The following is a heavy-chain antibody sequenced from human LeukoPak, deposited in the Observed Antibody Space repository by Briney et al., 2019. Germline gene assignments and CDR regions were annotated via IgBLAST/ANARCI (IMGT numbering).Heavy chain of an antibody. D-gene: IGHD5-24*01. Sequence: GRSLRLSCAASGITFSSYGMHWVRQAPGKGLEWVAIIWFDGSRKYYADSVKGRFTISRDNSKNTVYLQMNNLRAEDTALYYCARETSNSFDMWGQGTMVTVSS. V-gene: IGHV3-33*01. J-gene: IGHJ3*02. CDR2: IWFDGSRK. CDR3: ARETSNSFDM. CDR1: GITFSSYG.